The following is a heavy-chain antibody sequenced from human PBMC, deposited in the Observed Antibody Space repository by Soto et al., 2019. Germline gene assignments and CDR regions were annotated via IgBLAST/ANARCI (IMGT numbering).Heavy chain of an antibody. CDR1: GYSFTSYW. J-gene: IGHJ3*02. CDR3: ATQTGVVTRAGAFDI. D-gene: IGHD2-21*02. CDR2: IYPGDSDT. V-gene: IGHV5-51*01. Sequence: ESMKISCKGFGYSFTSYWIGWVRQIPGKGLEWMGIIYPGDSDTRYSPSFQGQVTISADKSISTAYLQWSSLKASDTAMYYCATQTGVVTRAGAFDIWGQGTMVTVSS.